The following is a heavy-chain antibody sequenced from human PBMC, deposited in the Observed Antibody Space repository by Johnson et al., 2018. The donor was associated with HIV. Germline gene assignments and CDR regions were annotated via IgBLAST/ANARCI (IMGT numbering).Heavy chain of an antibody. CDR2: IWYDGSTE. CDR3: AKGQVARGAFDI. J-gene: IGHJ3*02. Sequence: VQLVESGGGAVQPGTSLRLSCAASGFTLNRYAMHWVRQAPGKGLEWVSVIWYDGSTEYYADSVKGRFTISRDNSKNTLYLHMNSLRVEDTAVYYCAKGQVARGAFDIWGQGTMVTVSS. V-gene: IGHV3-33*06. CDR1: GFTLNRYA.